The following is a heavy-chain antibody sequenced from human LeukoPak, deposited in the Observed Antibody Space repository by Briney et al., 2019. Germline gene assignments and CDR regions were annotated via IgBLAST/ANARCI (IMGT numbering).Heavy chain of an antibody. CDR2: ISSTSTYI. Sequence: GGSLRLSCAASGFTFNSYTMNWVRQTPGKGLEWVSAISSTSTYIYYAASVKGRFTISRDNAKNSLFLLMNSLRAEDTALYYCAREKYDNSNLFDQWGQGTLVTVSS. J-gene: IGHJ4*02. CDR1: GFTFNSYT. D-gene: IGHD3-22*01. CDR3: AREKYDNSNLFDQ. V-gene: IGHV3-21*04.